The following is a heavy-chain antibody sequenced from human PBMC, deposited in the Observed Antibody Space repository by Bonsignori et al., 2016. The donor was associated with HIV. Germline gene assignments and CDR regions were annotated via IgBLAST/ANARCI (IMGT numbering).Heavy chain of an antibody. J-gene: IGHJ3*02. V-gene: IGHV3-23*01. Sequence: VRQDARERGWSGVSTMGGGDDDRYYADSVKGRFTISRDNSKNILFLLMNSLRAEDTAVYYCAKDFIMGNKLYDAFDIWGPRDSGHRLL. CDR3: AKDFIMGNKLYDAFDI. D-gene: IGHD2-8*01. CDR2: MGGGDDDR.